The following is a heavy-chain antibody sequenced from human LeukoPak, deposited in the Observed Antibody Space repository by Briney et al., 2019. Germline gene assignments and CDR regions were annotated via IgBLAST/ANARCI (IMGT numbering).Heavy chain of an antibody. D-gene: IGHD2-2*01. CDR3: AKDRNIVIILAAIEGFDY. Sequence: PGGSLRLSCAASGFPFSSYGMHWVRQAPGKGLEWVAVIWNDGSKKFYADSVKGRFTISRDNHKNAVYLQMNTLRVDDTAVYYCAKDRNIVIILAAIEGFDYWGLGTLVTVAS. V-gene: IGHV3-33*06. J-gene: IGHJ4*02. CDR1: GFPFSSYG. CDR2: IWNDGSKK.